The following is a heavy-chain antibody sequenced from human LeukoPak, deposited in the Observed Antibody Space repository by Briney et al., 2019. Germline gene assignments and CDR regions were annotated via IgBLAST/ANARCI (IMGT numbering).Heavy chain of an antibody. D-gene: IGHD6-13*01. CDR2: ISSSSSYI. J-gene: IGHJ6*02. Sequence: GGFLRLSRAASGFTFSSYSMNWVRQAPGKGLEWVSSISSSSSYIYYADSVKGRFTISRDNAKSSLYLQMNSLRAEDTAVYYCASWDSSSPRPMDVWGQGTTVTVSS. CDR3: ASWDSSSPRPMDV. V-gene: IGHV3-21*01. CDR1: GFTFSSYS.